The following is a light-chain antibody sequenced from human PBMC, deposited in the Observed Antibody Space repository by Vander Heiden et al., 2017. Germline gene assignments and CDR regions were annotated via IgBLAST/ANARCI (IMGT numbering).Light chain of an antibody. V-gene: IGLV1-40*01. CDR1: SSNIGPGYD. J-gene: IGLJ2*01. Sequence: QSVPTQPPSGSGAPGQRVSSSCTRHSSNIGPGYDGHRYQQLPGTAPKLLIYGNSNRPSGVPDRFSGSKSGTSASLAITGRQAEDEADYYCQSYDSSLRDVVFGGGTKLTVL. CDR2: GNS. CDR3: QSYDSSLRDVV.